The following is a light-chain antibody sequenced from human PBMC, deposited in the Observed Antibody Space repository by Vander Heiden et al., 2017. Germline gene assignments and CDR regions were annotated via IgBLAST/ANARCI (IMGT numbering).Light chain of an antibody. CDR2: LGS. V-gene: IGKV2-28*01. J-gene: IGKJ3*01. CDR3: RQAIQIPFS. CDR1: QSLLYSNGYTY. Sequence: IVMTQSPLSLPVTPGEPASISCSSSQSLLYSNGYTYLDWYLQKPGQSPQLLIYLGSHRASGVPDRFSGSGSGTDFTLKISRGEAEDVGVYYCRQAIQIPFSLGNGTKVDIK.